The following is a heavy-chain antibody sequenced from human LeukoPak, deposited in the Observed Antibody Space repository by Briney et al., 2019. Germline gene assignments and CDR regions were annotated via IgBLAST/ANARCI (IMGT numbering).Heavy chain of an antibody. CDR1: GFTFSSHA. V-gene: IGHV3-64D*06. CDR3: VKGVVVVTARAFDY. D-gene: IGHD2-21*02. Sequence: GGSLRLSCSASGFTFSSHAMHWVRQAPGKGLEYVSVISSNGGSTYYADSVKGRFTISRDNSKNTLYLQMSSLRVEDTAVYYCVKGVVVVTARAFDYWGQGTLVTVSS. CDR2: ISSNGGST. J-gene: IGHJ4*02.